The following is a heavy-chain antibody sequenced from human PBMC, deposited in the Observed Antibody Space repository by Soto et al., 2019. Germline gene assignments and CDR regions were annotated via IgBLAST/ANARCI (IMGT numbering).Heavy chain of an antibody. CDR1: GQSFSGHS. J-gene: IGHJ4*02. CDR2: INESGST. CDR3: ARGSGIVALPGELEDVKYDY. Sequence: VQLQQWGAGLVKPSETLSLSCAVYGQSFSGHSWAWIRQPPGKGLGWIGEINESGSTYYNPSLKSRVTISTDTSKNQFSLKLSSVSAVDTAAYFCARGSGIVALPGELEDVKYDYWGQGTLVNVSS. D-gene: IGHD1-1*01. V-gene: IGHV4-34*01.